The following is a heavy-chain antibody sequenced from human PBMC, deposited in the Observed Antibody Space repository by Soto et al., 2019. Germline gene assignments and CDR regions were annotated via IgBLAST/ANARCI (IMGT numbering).Heavy chain of an antibody. CDR1: CGGVSSNTAA. D-gene: IGHD6-6*01. CDR2: TYYRSKWYN. J-gene: IGHJ6*02. V-gene: IGHV6-1*01. Sequence: SQTRSLTCAISCGGVSSNTAAWDWIRQSPSRGLEWLGRTYYRSKWYNDYAVSVKSRITINPDTSKNQFSLQLNSVTPEDTAVYYCARDLRAARVYGMDVWGQGTTVTVSS. CDR3: ARDLRAARVYGMDV.